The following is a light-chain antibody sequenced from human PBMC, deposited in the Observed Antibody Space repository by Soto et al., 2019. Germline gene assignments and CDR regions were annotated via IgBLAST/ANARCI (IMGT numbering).Light chain of an antibody. CDR1: SSDIGADNS. V-gene: IGLV2-14*03. CDR2: AVS. Sequence: QSALTQPASASGSPGQSITISCTGTSSDIGADNSVSWYQQHPGKAPQLMIYAVSHRPSRVSSRFSGSKSGNTISLTISGIQAEDEADYYCSSFTTSSHVVFGGGTKLTVL. J-gene: IGLJ2*01. CDR3: SSFTTSSHVV.